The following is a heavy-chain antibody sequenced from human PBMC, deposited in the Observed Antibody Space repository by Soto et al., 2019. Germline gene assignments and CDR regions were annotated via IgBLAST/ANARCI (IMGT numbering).Heavy chain of an antibody. D-gene: IGHD3-16*01. CDR2: IIPIFGTA. J-gene: IGHJ4*02. Sequence: QVQLVQSGAEVKKPGSSVKVSCKDSGGTFSSYAISWVRQAPGQGLEWMGGIIPIFGTANYAQKFQGRVTITADESTSTAYMVLSSLRSEDTAVYYCARDGVAQGGLDYWGQGTLVTVSS. CDR3: ARDGVAQGGLDY. V-gene: IGHV1-69*01. CDR1: GGTFSSYA.